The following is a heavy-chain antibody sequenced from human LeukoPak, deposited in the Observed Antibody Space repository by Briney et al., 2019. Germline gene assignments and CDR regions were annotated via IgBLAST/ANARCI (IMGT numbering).Heavy chain of an antibody. CDR2: ISYDGSNK. V-gene: IGHV3-30*04. J-gene: IGHJ6*02. CDR1: GFAFSSYA. D-gene: IGHD2-15*01. CDR3: ARGHFVVVVAEYGMDV. Sequence: PGRSLRLSCAASGFAFSSYAMHWVRQAPGKGLEWVAVISYDGSNKYYADSVKGRFTISRDNAKNSLYLQMNSLRAEDTAVYYCARGHFVVVVAEYGMDVWGQGTTVTVSS.